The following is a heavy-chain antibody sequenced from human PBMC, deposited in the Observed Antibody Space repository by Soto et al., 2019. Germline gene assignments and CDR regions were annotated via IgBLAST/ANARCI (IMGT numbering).Heavy chain of an antibody. Sequence: PGESLKISCKGSGYSFTSYWIGWVRQMPGKGLEWMGIIYPGDSDTRYSPSFQGQVTISADKSISTAYLQWSSLKASDTAMYYCARHHCSSTSCYYYYYMDVWGKGTTVTVS. V-gene: IGHV5-51*01. D-gene: IGHD2-2*01. CDR3: ARHHCSSTSCYYYYYMDV. CDR2: IYPGDSDT. J-gene: IGHJ6*03. CDR1: GYSFTSYW.